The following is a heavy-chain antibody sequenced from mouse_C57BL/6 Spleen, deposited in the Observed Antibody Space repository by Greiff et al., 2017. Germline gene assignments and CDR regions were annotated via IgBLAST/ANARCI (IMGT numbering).Heavy chain of an antibody. J-gene: IGHJ1*03. D-gene: IGHD2-3*01. Sequence: EVKLMESGGGLVKPGGSLKLSCAASGFTFSSYTMSWVRQTPEKRLEWVATINGGGGNTYYPDSVKGRFTISRDNAKNTLYLQMSSLRSEDTALYYCARHGDDGYYGGYFDVWGTGTTVTVSS. CDR1: GFTFSSYT. V-gene: IGHV5-9*01. CDR2: INGGGGNT. CDR3: ARHGDDGYYGGYFDV.